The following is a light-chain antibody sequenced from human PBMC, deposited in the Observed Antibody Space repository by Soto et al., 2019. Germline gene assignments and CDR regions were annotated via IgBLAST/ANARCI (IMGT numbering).Light chain of an antibody. CDR3: QVWDSSTDRLYV. Sequence: SSELTQPPSVSVAPGETARITCGGNNIGSKSVHWYQQKPGQAPVLVISYDSDRPSGIPERFSGSNSGNTATLTISRVEAGDEADYYCQVWDSSTDRLYVFGTGTKVTVL. V-gene: IGLV3-21*04. CDR1: NIGSKS. CDR2: YDS. J-gene: IGLJ1*01.